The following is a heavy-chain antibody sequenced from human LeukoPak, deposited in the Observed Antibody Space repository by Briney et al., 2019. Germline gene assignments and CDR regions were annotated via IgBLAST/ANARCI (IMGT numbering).Heavy chain of an antibody. D-gene: IGHD3-10*01. CDR2: IYTSGST. V-gene: IGHV4-61*02. CDR3: ARDGTMVRGMGYMDV. Sequence: PSETLSLTCTVSGGSISSGSYYWSWIRQPAGKGLEWIGRIYTSGSTNYNPSLKSRVTISVDKSKNQFSLKLSSVIAADTAVYYCARDGTMVRGMGYMDVWGKGTTVTVSS. CDR1: GGSISSGSYY. J-gene: IGHJ6*03.